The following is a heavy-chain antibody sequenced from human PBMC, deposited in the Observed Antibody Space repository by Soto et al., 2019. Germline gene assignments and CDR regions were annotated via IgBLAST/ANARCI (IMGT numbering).Heavy chain of an antibody. CDR1: GGSISSYY. CDR2: INHSGTI. Sequence: SETLSLTCTVSGGSISSYYWSWIRQPPGKGLEWIGEINHSGTINFNPSLKSRLTISLDTSKKHFSLKLSSVTDADTAAYYCARADRTLVTSYSLDVWGQGTTVTVSS. V-gene: IGHV4-34*01. CDR3: ARADRTLVTSYSLDV. J-gene: IGHJ6*02. D-gene: IGHD2-21*02.